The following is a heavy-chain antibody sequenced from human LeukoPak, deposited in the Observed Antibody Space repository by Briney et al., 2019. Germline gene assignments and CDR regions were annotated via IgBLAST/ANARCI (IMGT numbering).Heavy chain of an antibody. D-gene: IGHD3-10*01. CDR3: AREPYAHYYGSGSYYDY. CDR2: INSDGSST. CDR1: GFTFSSYW. V-gene: IGHV3-74*01. J-gene: IGHJ4*02. Sequence: GGSLRLSCAASGFTFSSYWMHWVRQAPGKGLVWVSRINSDGSSTSYADSVKGRFTISRDNAKNTLYLQMNSLRAEDTAVYYCAREPYAHYYGSGSYYDYRGQGTLVTVSS.